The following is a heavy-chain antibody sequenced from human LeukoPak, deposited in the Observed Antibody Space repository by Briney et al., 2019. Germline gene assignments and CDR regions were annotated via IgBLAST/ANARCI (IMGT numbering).Heavy chain of an antibody. CDR3: ARVFMTTVTTRIDYYYYYGMDV. CDR2: ISSSSSYI. CDR1: GFTFSSYA. D-gene: IGHD4-17*01. Sequence: NPGGSLRLSCAASGFTFSSYAMSWVRQAPGKGLEWVSSISSSSSYIYYADSVKGRFTISRDNAKNSLYLQMNSLRAEDTAVYYCARVFMTTVTTRIDYYYYYGMDVWGQGTTVTVSS. J-gene: IGHJ6*02. V-gene: IGHV3-21*01.